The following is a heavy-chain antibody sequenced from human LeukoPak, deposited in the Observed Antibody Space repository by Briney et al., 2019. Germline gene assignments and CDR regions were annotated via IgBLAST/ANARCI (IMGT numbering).Heavy chain of an antibody. CDR2: IYTSGST. CDR3: ARDQGGPSYYYYMDV. CDR1: GGSISSGSYY. D-gene: IGHD3-16*01. V-gene: IGHV4-61*02. Sequence: PSETLSLTCTVSGGSISSGSYYWSWIRQPAGKGLEWIGRIYTSGSTNYNPSLKRRVTISVDTSKNQFSLKLSSVTAADTAVYYCARDQGGPSYYYYMDVWGKGTTVTVSS. J-gene: IGHJ6*03.